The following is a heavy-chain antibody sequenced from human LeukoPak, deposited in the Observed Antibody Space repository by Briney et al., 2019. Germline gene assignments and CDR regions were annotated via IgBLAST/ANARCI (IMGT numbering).Heavy chain of an antibody. D-gene: IGHD3-10*02. CDR1: GFNFDRYT. CDR2: AGWAGGTT. Sequence: GGSLRLSCATSGFNFDRYTIHWVRQAPGKGLEWVSLAGWAGGTTFYSDSVRGRFTISRDSGRKSVYLQMNSLTTDDTAFYFCAKELDTMFFDYWGQGALVTVTS. J-gene: IGHJ4*02. CDR3: AKELDTMFFDY. V-gene: IGHV3-43*01.